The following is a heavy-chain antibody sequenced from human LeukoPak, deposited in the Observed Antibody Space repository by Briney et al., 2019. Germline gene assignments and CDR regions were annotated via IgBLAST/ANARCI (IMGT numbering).Heavy chain of an antibody. V-gene: IGHV4-30-4*01. D-gene: IGHD3-10*01. CDR2: IYYSGST. J-gene: IGHJ3*02. CDR1: GGSISSGDYY. Sequence: SETLSLTCTVSGGSISSGDYYWSWIRQPPGKGLEWIGYIYYSGSTYYNSSLKRRVTISVDTSKNQFSLKLSSVTDADTAVYYRARGGSLRFGELLGDIWGQGTMVTVSS. CDR3: ARGGSLRFGELLGDI.